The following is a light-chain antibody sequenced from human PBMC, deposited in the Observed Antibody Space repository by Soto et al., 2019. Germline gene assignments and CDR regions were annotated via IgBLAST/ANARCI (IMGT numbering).Light chain of an antibody. CDR1: QTINNY. J-gene: IGKJ4*01. CDR3: QHSYDSPPT. V-gene: IGKV1-39*01. CDR2: GAS. Sequence: DITMTQSPSTLSASVGDRVTITCRASQTINNYLNLYQQKPGKAPKCLIYGASSLQSGVSSRFSGRGSGTDYTLTISSLHPEDFATYYCQHSYDSPPTFGGGTKVEIK.